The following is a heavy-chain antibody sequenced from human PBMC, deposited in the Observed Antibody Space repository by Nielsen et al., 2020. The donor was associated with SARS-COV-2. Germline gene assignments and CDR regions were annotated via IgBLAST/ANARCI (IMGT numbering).Heavy chain of an antibody. CDR2: INNSSSTI. J-gene: IGHJ4*02. CDR1: GFTFSSYS. Sequence: GESLKISCAASGFTFSSYSMNWFRQAPGKGLEWVSYINNSSSTIYYADSVKGRFTISRDNAKNSLYLQMNSLRDEDTAVYYCAKDRAAAAWWGGPFDYWGQGTLVTVSS. D-gene: IGHD6-13*01. V-gene: IGHV3-48*02. CDR3: AKDRAAAAWWGGPFDY.